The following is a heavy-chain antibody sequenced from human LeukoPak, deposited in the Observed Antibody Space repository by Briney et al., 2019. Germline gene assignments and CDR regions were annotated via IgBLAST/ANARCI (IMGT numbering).Heavy chain of an antibody. J-gene: IGHJ5*02. D-gene: IGHD1-7*01. CDR2: INPSGGST. Sequence: ASVKVSCKASGYTFTSYYMHWVRQAPGQGLEWMGIINPSGGSTSYAQKFQGRVTMTRDTSTSTVYMEQSSLRSEDTAVYYCAREGWNYVLWFDPWGQGTLVTVSS. V-gene: IGHV1-46*01. CDR3: AREGWNYVLWFDP. CDR1: GYTFTSYY.